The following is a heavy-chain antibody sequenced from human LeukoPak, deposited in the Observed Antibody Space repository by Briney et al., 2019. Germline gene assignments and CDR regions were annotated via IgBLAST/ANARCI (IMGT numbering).Heavy chain of an antibody. D-gene: IGHD3-22*01. CDR3: AKGGSSGYYSSFDY. CDR1: GFTVSSYA. J-gene: IGHJ4*02. CDR2: ISVSGGST. Sequence: GGSLRLYCTTSGFTVSSYAMSWVRQAPGKGLEWVSVISVSGGSTSYGDSVKGRFTISRDNSKNTVYLQMNSLRAEDTAVYYCAKGGSSGYYSSFDYWGQGTLVTVSS. V-gene: IGHV3-23*01.